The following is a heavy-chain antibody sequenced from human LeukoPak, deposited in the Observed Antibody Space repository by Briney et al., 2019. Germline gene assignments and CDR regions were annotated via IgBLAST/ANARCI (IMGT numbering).Heavy chain of an antibody. J-gene: IGHJ4*02. CDR3: ARGYGSGSYYPYYFDY. CDR1: GFTVSSNY. Sequence: GGSPRLSCAASGFTVSSNYMSWVRQAPGKGLEWVSFIYSGGSTYYADSVKGRFTISRDNSKNTLYLQMNSLRAEDTAVYYCARGYGSGSYYPYYFDYWGQGTLVTVSS. V-gene: IGHV3-66*01. CDR2: IYSGGST. D-gene: IGHD3-10*01.